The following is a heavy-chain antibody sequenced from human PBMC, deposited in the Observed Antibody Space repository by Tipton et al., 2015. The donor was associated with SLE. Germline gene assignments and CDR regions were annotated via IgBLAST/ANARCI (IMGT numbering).Heavy chain of an antibody. CDR2: IRSKAYGGTT. Sequence: SLRLSCPASGFTFGDYAMSWVRQAPGKGLEWVGFIRSKAYGGTTEYAASVKGRFTISRDDSKSIAYLQMNSLKTEDTAVYYCTREDLTVSSPFDYWGQGTLVTVSS. CDR1: GFTFGDYA. CDR3: TREDLTVSSPFDY. J-gene: IGHJ4*02. V-gene: IGHV3-49*04. D-gene: IGHD4-17*01.